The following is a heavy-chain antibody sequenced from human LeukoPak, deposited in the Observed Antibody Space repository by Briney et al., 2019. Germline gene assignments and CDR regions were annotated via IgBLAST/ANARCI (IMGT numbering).Heavy chain of an antibody. CDR2: MNSYKGNT. CDR1: VYTFTSYD. CDR3: ARAAVNLHPNHYYYMDV. D-gene: IGHD1-14*01. J-gene: IGHJ6*03. V-gene: IGHV1-8*01. Sequence: ASVKVSCKASVYTFTSYDINWVRQATGQGPAWMGWMNSYKGNTDYAEKFEGRVVMTRDTSISTAYLALSSLTSEDTAVYYCARAAVNLHPNHYYYMDVWGKGTTVTVSS.